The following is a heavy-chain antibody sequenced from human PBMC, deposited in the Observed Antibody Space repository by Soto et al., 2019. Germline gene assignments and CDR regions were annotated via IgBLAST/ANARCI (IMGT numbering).Heavy chain of an antibody. Sequence: EVQLVESGGGLVQPGGSLKLSCAASGFTFSGSAMHWVRQASGKGLEWVGRIRSKANSYATAYAASVKGRFTISRDDSKNTAYLQMNSLKTEDTAVYYCTSERGGYSYGSFGNWGQGTLVTVSS. CDR1: GFTFSGSA. D-gene: IGHD5-18*01. CDR2: IRSKANSYAT. J-gene: IGHJ4*02. V-gene: IGHV3-73*02. CDR3: TSERGGYSYGSFGN.